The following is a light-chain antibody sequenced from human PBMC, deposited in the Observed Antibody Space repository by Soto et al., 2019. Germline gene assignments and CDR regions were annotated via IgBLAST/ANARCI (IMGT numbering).Light chain of an antibody. V-gene: IGLV2-14*01. Sequence: QSALTQPASVSGSPGQSITISCTGTSSDVGGYNYVSWYQQHPDKAPKLIIYDVTNRPSGVSNPFSGSKSGNTASLTISGLQPEDEADYYCSSYTTSNTRQIVFGTGTKLTVL. CDR3: SSYTTSNTRQIV. J-gene: IGLJ1*01. CDR1: SSDVGGYNY. CDR2: DVT.